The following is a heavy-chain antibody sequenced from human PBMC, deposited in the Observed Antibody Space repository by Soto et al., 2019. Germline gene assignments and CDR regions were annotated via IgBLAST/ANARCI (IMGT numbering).Heavy chain of an antibody. J-gene: IGHJ5*02. CDR2: IRSKAYGGTT. Sequence: GGSLRLSCTASGFTFGDYAMSWFRQAPGKGLEWVGFIRSKAYGGTTEYAASVKGRFTISRDDSKSIAYLQMNSLKTEDTAVYYCTRVFVVVVAATGWFDPWGQGTLLTVSS. CDR1: GFTFGDYA. CDR3: TRVFVVVVAATGWFDP. V-gene: IGHV3-49*03. D-gene: IGHD2-15*01.